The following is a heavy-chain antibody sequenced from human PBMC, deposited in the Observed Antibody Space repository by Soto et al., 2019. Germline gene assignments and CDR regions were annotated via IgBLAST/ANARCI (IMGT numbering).Heavy chain of an antibody. J-gene: IGHJ2*01. CDR1: GFTFINYA. CDR3: ARKILGSTTRPNYWYFDL. D-gene: IGHD2-2*01. V-gene: IGHV3-23*01. Sequence: EVQVLESGGGLVQPGGSLRLSCAGSGFTFINYAMNWVRQAPGKGLEWVSSISGGGDAAFFPDSVRSRFTISRDNSKNTVTLQMNSLGVDDTAVYYCARKILGSTTRPNYWYFDLGGRGTLFTVSS. CDR2: ISGGGDAA.